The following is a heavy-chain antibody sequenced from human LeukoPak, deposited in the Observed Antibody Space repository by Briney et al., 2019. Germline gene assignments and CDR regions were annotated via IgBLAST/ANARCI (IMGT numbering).Heavy chain of an antibody. CDR2: ISGSGGST. D-gene: IGHD3-10*01. J-gene: IGHJ4*02. V-gene: IGHV3-23*01. CDR3: ARDSYYYGSGSYHSPPNYFDY. Sequence: GGSLRLSCAASGFTFSSYAMSWVRQAPGKGLEWVSAISGSGGSTYYADSVKGRFTISRDNAKNSLYLQMNSLRAEDTAVYYCARDSYYYGSGSYHSPPNYFDYWGQGTLVTVSS. CDR1: GFTFSSYA.